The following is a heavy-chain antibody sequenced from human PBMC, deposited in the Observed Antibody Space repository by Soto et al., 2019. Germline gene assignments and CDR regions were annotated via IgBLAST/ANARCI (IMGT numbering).Heavy chain of an antibody. Sequence: SVKVSCKASGGTFYTYTFSWVRQAPGQGLEWMGSITPIYPTTNYAERFQGRLTITADGSTHTAYMDLTSLTSEDTAVYYCARIPRYSFPTSDGLDSWGQGTLVTVSS. CDR2: ITPIYPTT. D-gene: IGHD5-18*01. J-gene: IGHJ4*02. CDR3: ARIPRYSFPTSDGLDS. CDR1: GGTFYTYT. V-gene: IGHV1-69*13.